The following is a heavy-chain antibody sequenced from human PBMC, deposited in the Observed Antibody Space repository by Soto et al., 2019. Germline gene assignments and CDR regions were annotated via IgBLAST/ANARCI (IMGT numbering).Heavy chain of an antibody. V-gene: IGHV3-30*18. CDR3: AKAMTYYDFWSGLLAAYYYYYYMDV. CDR1: GFTFSSYG. J-gene: IGHJ6*03. CDR2: ISYDGSNK. Sequence: GGSLRLSCAASGFTFSSYGMHWVRQAPGKGLEWVAVISYDGSNKYYADSVKGRFTISRDNSKNTLYLQMNSLRAEDTAVYYCAKAMTYYDFWSGLLAAYYYYYYMDVWGKGTTVTVSS. D-gene: IGHD3-3*01.